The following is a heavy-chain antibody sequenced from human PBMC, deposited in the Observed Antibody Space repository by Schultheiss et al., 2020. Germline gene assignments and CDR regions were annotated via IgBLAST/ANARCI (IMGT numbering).Heavy chain of an antibody. CDR2: ISYDGSSK. D-gene: IGHD3-3*01. CDR1: GFTFSSYE. V-gene: IGHV3-30-3*01. CDR3: AKGFDYYYYGMDV. Sequence: GGSLRLSCAASGFTFSSYEMNWVRQAPGKGLEWVAIISYDGSSKCYADSVKGRFTFSRDNAKNSLYLQMNSLRAEDTAVYYCAKGFDYYYYGMDVWGQGTTVTVSS. J-gene: IGHJ6*02.